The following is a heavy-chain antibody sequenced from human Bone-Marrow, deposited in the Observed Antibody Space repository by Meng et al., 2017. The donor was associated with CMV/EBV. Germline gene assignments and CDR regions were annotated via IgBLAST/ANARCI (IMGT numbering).Heavy chain of an antibody. V-gene: IGHV3-48*04. CDR2: ISSSSSTI. D-gene: IGHD6-19*01. J-gene: IGHJ4*02. CDR3: ARDRVYSSGWSDY. Sequence: GESLKISCAASGFTFSSYSMNWVRQAPGKGLEWVSYISSSSSTIYYADSVKGRFTISRDNAKNSLYLQMNSLRAEDTAVYYCARDRVYSSGWSDYWGQGTLVTVSS. CDR1: GFTFSSYS.